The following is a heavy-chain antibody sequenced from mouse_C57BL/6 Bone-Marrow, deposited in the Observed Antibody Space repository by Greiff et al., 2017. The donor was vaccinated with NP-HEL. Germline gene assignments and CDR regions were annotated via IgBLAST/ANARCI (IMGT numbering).Heavy chain of an antibody. Sequence: VQLQQSGAELERPGASVKLSCTASGFNIKDDYMHWVKQRPEQGLEWIGWIDPENGDTEYASKFQGKATITADTSSNTAYLQLSSLTSEDTAVYYCTTREVVDYWGQGTTLTVSS. CDR3: TTREVVDY. J-gene: IGHJ2*01. CDR2: IDPENGDT. CDR1: GFNIKDDY. V-gene: IGHV14-4*01. D-gene: IGHD1-1*01.